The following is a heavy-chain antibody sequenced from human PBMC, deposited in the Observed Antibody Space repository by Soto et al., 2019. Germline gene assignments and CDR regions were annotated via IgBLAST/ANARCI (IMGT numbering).Heavy chain of an antibody. CDR1: GFTFSSYA. CDR3: ARAGGLRLDH. Sequence: QVQLVESGGGVVQPGRSLRLSCAASGFTFSSYAMHWVRQAPGKGLEWVAVISYDGSNKYYADSVKGRFTISRDISKNTLYLPMNSLRAEDTAVYYCARAGGLRLDHLGQGTLVTVSS. V-gene: IGHV3-30-3*01. CDR2: ISYDGSNK. D-gene: IGHD2-15*01. J-gene: IGHJ4*02.